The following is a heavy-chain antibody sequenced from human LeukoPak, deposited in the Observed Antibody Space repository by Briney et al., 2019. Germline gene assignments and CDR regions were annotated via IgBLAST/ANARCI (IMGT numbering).Heavy chain of an antibody. Sequence: GGSLRLSCAASGFTFSNAWMNWVRQAPGKGLEWVGRIKSKTDGGTTDYAAPVKGRFTISRDDSKNTLYLQMNSLKTEDTAVYYCTTGYYGSGSYYDTDYWGQGTLVTVSS. V-gene: IGHV3-15*07. CDR1: GFTFSNAW. J-gene: IGHJ4*02. CDR2: IKSKTDGGTT. D-gene: IGHD3-10*01. CDR3: TTGYYGSGSYYDTDY.